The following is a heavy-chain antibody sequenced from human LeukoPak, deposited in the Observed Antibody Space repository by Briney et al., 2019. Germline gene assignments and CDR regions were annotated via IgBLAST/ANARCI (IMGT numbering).Heavy chain of an antibody. Sequence: GESLKISCKGSGYSFTSYWIGWVRQMPGKGLEWMGIIYPGDSDTRYSPSFQGQVTISADKSISTAYLQWGSLKASDTAMYYCARRGSGSYYYYYYGMDVWGQGTTVTVSS. V-gene: IGHV5-51*01. CDR2: IYPGDSDT. D-gene: IGHD3-10*01. CDR1: GYSFTSYW. J-gene: IGHJ6*02. CDR3: ARRGSGSYYYYYYGMDV.